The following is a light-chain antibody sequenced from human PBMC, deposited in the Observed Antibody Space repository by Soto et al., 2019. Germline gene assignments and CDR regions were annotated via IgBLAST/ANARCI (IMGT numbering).Light chain of an antibody. CDR3: QQYASSRT. CDR2: GAS. V-gene: IGKV3-20*01. J-gene: IGKJ1*01. CDR1: QSVSSSY. Sequence: IVLTQSPGTLSLSPGERATLSCRASQSVSSSYLAWYQQKPGQAPRLLIYGASSRATGIPDRFSGSGSGTDFTLTITRLEPEDFAVYYCQQYASSRTFGQGTKVDI.